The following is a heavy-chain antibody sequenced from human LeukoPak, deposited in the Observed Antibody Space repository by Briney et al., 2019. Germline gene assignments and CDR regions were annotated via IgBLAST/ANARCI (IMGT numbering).Heavy chain of an antibody. CDR3: AKDSRANRYFDWLSHFDY. D-gene: IGHD3-9*01. V-gene: IGHV3-23*01. CDR2: ISGSGGIT. CDR1: GFTSSSYA. J-gene: IGHJ4*02. Sequence: PGGSLRLSCAASGFTSSSYAMSWVRQAARKRLEWVSAISGSGGITYYADTGKGRFTISRDNSKNTLYLQMNSLRAEDTAVYYCAKDSRANRYFDWLSHFDYWGQGTLVTVSS.